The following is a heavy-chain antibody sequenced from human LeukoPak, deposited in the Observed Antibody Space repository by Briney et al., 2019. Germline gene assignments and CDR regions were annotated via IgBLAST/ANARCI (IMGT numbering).Heavy chain of an antibody. CDR1: GGSISSGNYY. CDR2: IYYSGST. Sequence: SQTLSLTCTVSGGSISSGNYYWSWIRQPPGKGLEWIGYIYYSGSTNYNPSLKSRVTISVDTSKNQFSLKLSSVTAADTAVYYCARLTDYYYYMDVWGKGTTVTVSS. V-gene: IGHV4-61*01. J-gene: IGHJ6*03. CDR3: ARLTDYYYYMDV.